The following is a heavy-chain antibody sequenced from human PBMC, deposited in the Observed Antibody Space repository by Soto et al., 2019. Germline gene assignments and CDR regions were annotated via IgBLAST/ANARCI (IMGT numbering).Heavy chain of an antibody. Sequence: LSLTCSVSGDSISNLDYFWAWIRQPPGQALEYIGYIYKSATTYYNPSFESRVAISVDTSKSQFSLNVTSVTAADTAVYFCARGRYCLTGRCFPNWFDSWGQGDLVT. CDR1: GDSISNLDYF. D-gene: IGHD7-27*01. J-gene: IGHJ5*01. CDR2: IYKSATT. V-gene: IGHV4-30-4*01. CDR3: ARGRYCLTGRCFPNWFDS.